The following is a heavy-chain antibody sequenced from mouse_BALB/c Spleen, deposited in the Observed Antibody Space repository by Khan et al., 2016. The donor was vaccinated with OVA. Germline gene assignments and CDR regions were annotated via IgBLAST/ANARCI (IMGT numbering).Heavy chain of an antibody. CDR2: ISYSGVT. CDR3: ARENYYGYYFDY. CDR1: GYSITSGYA. Sequence: EVKLLESGPGLVKPSQSLSLTCTVTGYSITSGYAWNWIRQFPGNKLEWMGYISYSGVTSYTPSLKSRISITRDTSKNQFFLQLNSVTTEDTATYDCARENYYGYYFDYWGQGTTLTVSS. V-gene: IGHV3-2*02. D-gene: IGHD1-1*01. J-gene: IGHJ2*01.